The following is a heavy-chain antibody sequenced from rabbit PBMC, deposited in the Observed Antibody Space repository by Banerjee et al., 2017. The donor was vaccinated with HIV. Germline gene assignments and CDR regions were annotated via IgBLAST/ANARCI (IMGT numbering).Heavy chain of an antibody. J-gene: IGHJ4*01. Sequence: QEQLEESGGDLVKPEGSLTLTCKASGFSFSNRYVMCWVRQAPGKGLEWIACINTSSGNTVYASWAKGRFTISKASWTTVTLQMTSLTAADTATYLCARDLAGAIGWNFNFWGQGTLVTVS. V-gene: IGHV1S45*01. CDR3: ARDLAGAIGWNFNF. D-gene: IGHD4-1*01. CDR2: INTSSGNT. CDR1: GFSFSNRYV.